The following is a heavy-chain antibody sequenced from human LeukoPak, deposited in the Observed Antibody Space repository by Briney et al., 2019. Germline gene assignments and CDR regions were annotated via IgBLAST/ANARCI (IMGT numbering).Heavy chain of an antibody. V-gene: IGHV1-46*01. CDR2: INPSGGST. CDR1: GYTFTSYY. Sequence: GASVKVSCKASGYTFTSYYMHWVRQVPGQGLEWMGIINPSGGSTSYAQKFQGRVTMTRDTSTSTVYMELGSLRSEDTAVYYCARDLYDSSGYYLPLRYWGQGTLVTVSS. D-gene: IGHD3-22*01. J-gene: IGHJ4*02. CDR3: ARDLYDSSGYYLPLRY.